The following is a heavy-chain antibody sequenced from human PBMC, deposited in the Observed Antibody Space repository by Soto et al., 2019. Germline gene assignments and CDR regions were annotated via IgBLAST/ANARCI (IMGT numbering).Heavy chain of an antibody. D-gene: IGHD2-2*01. CDR3: ARADPLDIVVVPAAIGAFEI. J-gene: IGHJ3*02. CDR1: GYTFTGYY. CDR2: INPNSGGT. Sequence: ASVKVSCKASGYTFTGYYMHWVRQAPGQGLEWMGWINPNSGGTNYAQKFQDWVTMTRDTSISTAYMELSRLRSDDTAVYYCARADPLDIVVVPAAIGAFEIWGQGTMVTVSS. V-gene: IGHV1-2*04.